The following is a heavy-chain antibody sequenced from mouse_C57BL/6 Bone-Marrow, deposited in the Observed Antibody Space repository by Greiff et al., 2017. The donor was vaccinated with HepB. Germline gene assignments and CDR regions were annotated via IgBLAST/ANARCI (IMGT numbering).Heavy chain of an antibody. CDR3: ARFYYDYDFAY. J-gene: IGHJ3*01. D-gene: IGHD2-4*01. V-gene: IGHV1-42*01. Sequence: VQLKESGPELVKPGASVKISCKASGYSFTGYYMNWVKQSPEKSLEWIGEINPSTGGTTYNQKFKAKATLTVDKSSSTAYMQLKSLTSEDSAVYYCARFYYDYDFAYWGQGTLVTVSA. CDR1: GYSFTGYY. CDR2: INPSTGGT.